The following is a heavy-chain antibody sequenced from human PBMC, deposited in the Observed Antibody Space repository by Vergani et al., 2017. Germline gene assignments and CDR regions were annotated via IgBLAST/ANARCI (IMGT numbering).Heavy chain of an antibody. D-gene: IGHD1-20*01. J-gene: IGHJ3*02. CDR3: ARRITGYDAFDI. Sequence: QVQLVESGGGVVQPGRSLRLSCAASGFTFSNYGMHWVRQAPGKGLEWIGSIYYSGSTYYNPSLKSRVTISVDTSKNQFSLKLSSVTAADTAVYYCARRITGYDAFDIWGQGTMVTVSS. CDR2: IYYSGST. CDR1: GFTFSNYG. V-gene: IGHV4-39*01.